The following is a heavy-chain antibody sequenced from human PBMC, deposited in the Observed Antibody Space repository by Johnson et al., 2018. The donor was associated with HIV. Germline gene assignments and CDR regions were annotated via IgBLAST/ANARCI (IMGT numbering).Heavy chain of an antibody. CDR2: ISWNSGSI. CDR3: ARGGLGYQNIHDPFDV. CDR1: GFTFDDYA. Sequence: VQLVESGGGLVQPGRSLRLSCAASGFTFDDYAMHWVRQAPGKGLEWVSGISWNSGSIGYADSVKGRFTLSRDNAKNSLYLQMNSLRAEDTALYYCARGGLGYQNIHDPFDVWGQGTMVTVSS. V-gene: IGHV3-9*01. D-gene: IGHD3-16*02. J-gene: IGHJ3*01.